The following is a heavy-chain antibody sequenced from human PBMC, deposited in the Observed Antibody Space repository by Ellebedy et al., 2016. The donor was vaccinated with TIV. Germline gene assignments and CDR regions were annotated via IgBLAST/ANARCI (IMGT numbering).Heavy chain of an antibody. J-gene: IGHJ3*01. CDR3: ATDGSYGDYLSPTHAFVF. D-gene: IGHD4-17*01. Sequence: GESLNISCTASGFRFSRYGMHWVRQAPGKGLEWVANINQDGNEKYHVDSVKGRFTISRDNAKNSLYLQLDSLRAEDTAVYYCATDGSYGDYLSPTHAFVFWGQGTMVTVSS. CDR2: INQDGNEK. CDR1: GFRFSRYG. V-gene: IGHV3-7*01.